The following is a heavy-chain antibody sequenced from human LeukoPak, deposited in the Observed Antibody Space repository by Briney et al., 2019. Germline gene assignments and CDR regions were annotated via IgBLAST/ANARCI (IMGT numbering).Heavy chain of an antibody. D-gene: IGHD3-22*01. CDR2: IDWDDDK. Sequence: SGPTLVNPTQTLTLICTFSGFSLSTSGMCVSWIRQPPGKALEWLALIDWDDDKYYSTSLKTRLTISKDTSKNQVALTMTNMDPVDTATYYCARIRRDYDSSGYYYLTDYWGQGTLVTVSS. J-gene: IGHJ4*02. CDR1: GFSLSTSGMC. CDR3: ARIRRDYDSSGYYYLTDY. V-gene: IGHV2-70*01.